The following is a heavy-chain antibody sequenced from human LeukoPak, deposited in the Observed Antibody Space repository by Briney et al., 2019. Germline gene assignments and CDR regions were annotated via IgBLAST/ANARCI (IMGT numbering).Heavy chain of an antibody. Sequence: GGSLRLSCAASGFTFSSYSMNWVRQAPGKGREWVSSISSSSSYIYYADSGKGRFTISRDNAKNSLYLQMNSLRAEDTAVYYCASHTNYGGNPGDYWGQGTLVTVSS. J-gene: IGHJ4*02. V-gene: IGHV3-21*01. CDR2: ISSSSSYI. D-gene: IGHD4-23*01. CDR1: GFTFSSYS. CDR3: ASHTNYGGNPGDY.